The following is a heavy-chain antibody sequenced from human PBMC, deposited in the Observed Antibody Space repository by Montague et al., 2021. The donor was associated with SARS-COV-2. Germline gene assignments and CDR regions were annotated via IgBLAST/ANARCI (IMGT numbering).Heavy chain of an antibody. D-gene: IGHD3-3*01. Sequence: SETLSLTCSVSGDSISNYSWSWIRQSPGKGLEWIGFKYYSGSTYYNPTLKSRVTISVDTSKNQFSLKLSSVTAADTAVYYCATPPSSITIFGVVQGYYFDDWGQGTLVTVSS. CDR1: GDSISNYS. V-gene: IGHV4-59*04. J-gene: IGHJ4*02. CDR2: KYYSGST. CDR3: ATPPSSITIFGVVQGYYFDD.